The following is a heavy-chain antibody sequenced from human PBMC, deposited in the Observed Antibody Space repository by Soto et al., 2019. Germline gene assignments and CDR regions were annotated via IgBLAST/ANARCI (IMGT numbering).Heavy chain of an antibody. CDR1: GITENRNN. CDR2: IYSGGST. D-gene: IGHD6-13*01. CDR3: ARESRQQLAPLDAFDI. Sequence: GGTLRLSCSACGITENRNNLSWIHQSPGKGLGWVSVIYSGGSTCYADSGKGRFTISRDNSKNTLYLQMNSLRAEDTAVYYCARESRQQLAPLDAFDIWGQGTMVTVSS. J-gene: IGHJ3*02. V-gene: IGHV3-53*01.